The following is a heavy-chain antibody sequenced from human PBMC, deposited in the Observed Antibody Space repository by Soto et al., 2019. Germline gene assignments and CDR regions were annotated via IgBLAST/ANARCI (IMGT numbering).Heavy chain of an antibody. CDR3: ARDRDPHSSGLPSFDL. J-gene: IGHJ5*02. CDR1: GGSVSNYY. V-gene: IGHV4-59*02. CDR2: IYYTGTH. Sequence: SETLSLTCSVSGGSVSNYYWSWVRQPPGKRLEWIGYIYYTGTHDYNPSLRGRATISVDTSKDQFSLKLTSVTAADTAVYYCARDRDPHSSGLPSFDLWGPGILATVSS. D-gene: IGHD3-22*01.